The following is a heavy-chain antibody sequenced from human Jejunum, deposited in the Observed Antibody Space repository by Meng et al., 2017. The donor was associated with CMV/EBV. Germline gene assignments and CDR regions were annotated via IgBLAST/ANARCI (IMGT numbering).Heavy chain of an antibody. CDR2: IYYSGGT. Sequence: SGGSITTNNWWSWVRQPPGKGLEWIGEIYYSGGTNYNPSLESRVTISVDKSRSQFSLKLTSVTAADTAVYYCARTPTVTTRYFDSWGQGTLVTVSS. CDR3: ARTPTVTTRYFDS. V-gene: IGHV4-4*02. J-gene: IGHJ4*02. CDR1: GGSITTNNW. D-gene: IGHD4-17*01.